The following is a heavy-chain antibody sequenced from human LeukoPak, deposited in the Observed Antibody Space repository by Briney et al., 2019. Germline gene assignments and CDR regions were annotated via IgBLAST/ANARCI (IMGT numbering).Heavy chain of an antibody. D-gene: IGHD3-22*01. V-gene: IGHV1-46*01. CDR2: INPISGAT. CDR3: ARLTNCGYYWLFDY. J-gene: IGHJ4*02. Sequence: GASVKVSCKTSGYTFTRYYMQWVRQAPGHGLEWMGIINPISGATDYAQKFTGRVTMTRDTSTSTVYMELSSLRAEDTAVYYCARLTNCGYYWLFDYWGQGILVTVSS. CDR1: GYTFTRYY.